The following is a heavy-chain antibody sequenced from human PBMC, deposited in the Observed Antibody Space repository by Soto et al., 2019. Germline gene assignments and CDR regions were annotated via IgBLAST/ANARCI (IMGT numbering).Heavy chain of an antibody. J-gene: IGHJ4*02. CDR2: VDSAGSGT. V-gene: IGHV3-74*01. CDR3: ATVFEH. Sequence: VPLVESGGGSVQPGGSLRLSCVASGITFSGFWMHWVRQVPGKGLEWVARVDSAGSGTSYADSVKGRFTVSRDNAKNTLSLQMDSLRVEDTAVYYCATVFEHWGQGIPVTVSP. CDR1: GITFSGFW.